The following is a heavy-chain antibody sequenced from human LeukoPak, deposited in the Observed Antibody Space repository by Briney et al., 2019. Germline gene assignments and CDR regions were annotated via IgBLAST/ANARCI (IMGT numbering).Heavy chain of an antibody. Sequence: SETLSLTCAVYGGSFSGYYWSWIRQPPGKGLEWIGEINHSGSTNYNPSLKSRVTISVDASKNQFSLKLSSVTAADTAVYYCARGSSGYWGQGTLVTVSS. CDR3: ARGSSGY. D-gene: IGHD6-6*01. CDR1: GGSFSGYY. V-gene: IGHV4-34*01. CDR2: INHSGST. J-gene: IGHJ4*02.